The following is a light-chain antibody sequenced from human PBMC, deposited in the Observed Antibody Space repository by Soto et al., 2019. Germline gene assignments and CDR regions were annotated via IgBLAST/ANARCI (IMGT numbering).Light chain of an antibody. CDR3: SSYTSSSSYVV. Sequence: QSALTQPASVSGSPGQSFTISCTGTSSDDGGYNYVSWYQQHPGKAPKLMIYEVSNRPSGVSNRFSGSKSGNTASLPISGLQAEDEADYYCSSYTSSSSYVVFGGGTKLTVL. V-gene: IGLV2-14*01. J-gene: IGLJ2*01. CDR2: EVS. CDR1: SSDDGGYNY.